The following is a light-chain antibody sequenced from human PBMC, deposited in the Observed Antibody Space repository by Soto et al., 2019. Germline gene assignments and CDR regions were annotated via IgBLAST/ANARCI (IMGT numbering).Light chain of an antibody. Sequence: EIVMTQSPATLSVSPGERATLSCRASQSVSSNLAWYQQKPGQAPRLLIYDASNRATGIPARFSGSGSGTDCTLTISSLEPEDVAVYYCQQRSNWPLTLGQGTRLEIK. CDR1: QSVSSN. J-gene: IGKJ5*01. CDR3: QQRSNWPLT. V-gene: IGKV3-11*01. CDR2: DAS.